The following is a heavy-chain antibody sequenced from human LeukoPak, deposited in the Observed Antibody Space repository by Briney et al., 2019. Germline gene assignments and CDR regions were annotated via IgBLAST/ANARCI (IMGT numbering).Heavy chain of an antibody. Sequence: SETPSLTCAVYGGSFSGYYWSWIRQPPGKGLEYIGNIYYSGSTYYNPSLKSRVTMSVDTSKNQFSLKLSSVTAADTAVYYCARQRYCSSTSCNWFDPWGQGTLVTVSS. V-gene: IGHV4-34*01. CDR1: GGSFSGYY. CDR3: ARQRYCSSTSCNWFDP. CDR2: IYYSGST. J-gene: IGHJ5*02. D-gene: IGHD2-2*01.